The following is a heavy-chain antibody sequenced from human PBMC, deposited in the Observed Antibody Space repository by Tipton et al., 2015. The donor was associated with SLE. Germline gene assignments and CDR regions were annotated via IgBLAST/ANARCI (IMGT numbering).Heavy chain of an antibody. J-gene: IGHJ3*02. CDR2: IYHSGST. D-gene: IGHD2-2*01. CDR1: GYSISSGYY. Sequence: TLSLTCTVSGYSISSGYYWGWIRQPPGKGLEWIGSIYHSGSTYYNPSLRSRVTISRDTSKNQFSVKLSSVTAADTAIYYCARGGLGFCTSGTCYDVTDIWGQGTMVTVSS. CDR3: ARGGLGFCTSGTCYDVTDI. V-gene: IGHV4-38-2*02.